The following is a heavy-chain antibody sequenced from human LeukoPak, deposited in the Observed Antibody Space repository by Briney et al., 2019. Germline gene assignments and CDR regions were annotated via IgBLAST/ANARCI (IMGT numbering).Heavy chain of an antibody. D-gene: IGHD1-7*01. V-gene: IGHV3-72*01. CDR2: SRNKVNTYTT. J-gene: IGHJ6*02. CDR1: GFTFSDHY. Sequence: PGGSLRLSCAASGFTFSDHYMDWVRQAPGKGLEWVGRSRNKVNTYTTEYAASVKGRFTISRDASKSTLYLQMNSLKIEDTAVYYCTTDEDWNYARKDVWGQGATVIVSS. CDR3: TTDEDWNYARKDV.